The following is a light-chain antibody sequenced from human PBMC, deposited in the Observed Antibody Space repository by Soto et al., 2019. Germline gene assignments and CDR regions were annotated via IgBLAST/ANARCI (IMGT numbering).Light chain of an antibody. Sequence: EIVLMQSPGTLSLSPGERATLSCRASQSVSSSYLGWYQQKPGQAPRLLIYGASNRATGIPDRFSGIGSGTDFTLTISRLEPEDFAVYYCQHYGSSPLTFGEGTKVEIK. CDR3: QHYGSSPLT. J-gene: IGKJ4*01. V-gene: IGKV3-20*01. CDR1: QSVSSSY. CDR2: GAS.